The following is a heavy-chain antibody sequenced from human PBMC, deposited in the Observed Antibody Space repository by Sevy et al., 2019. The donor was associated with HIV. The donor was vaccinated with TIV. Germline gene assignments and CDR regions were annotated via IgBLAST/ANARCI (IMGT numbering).Heavy chain of an antibody. CDR3: AKGAVDCCDGTCYSAYYYSVMDV. Sequence: GGSLRLSCAASGFTFSNYGMHWVRQAPGKGLEWVAVISYDGSNQYYADSVQGRFTISRDNSKNTLYLQMNSLRTEDMAVYYCAKGAVDCCDGTCYSAYYYSVMDVWGQGTTVTVSS. V-gene: IGHV3-30*18. J-gene: IGHJ6*02. CDR1: GFTFSNYG. D-gene: IGHD2-15*01. CDR2: ISYDGSNQ.